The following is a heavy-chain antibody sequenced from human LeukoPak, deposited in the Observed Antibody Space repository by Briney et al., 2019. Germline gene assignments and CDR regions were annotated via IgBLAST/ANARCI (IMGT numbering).Heavy chain of an antibody. Sequence: ASVKVSCKASGYTFTSYGISWVRQGPGQGLEWMGWISAYNGDTNYAQKLQGRVTMTTGTSTSTAYMELRSLRSDDTAVYYCARSAYCGGYCYPDYWGQGTLVTVSS. CDR2: ISAYNGDT. V-gene: IGHV1-18*01. CDR1: GYTFTSYG. J-gene: IGHJ4*02. D-gene: IGHD2-21*02. CDR3: ARSAYCGGYCYPDY.